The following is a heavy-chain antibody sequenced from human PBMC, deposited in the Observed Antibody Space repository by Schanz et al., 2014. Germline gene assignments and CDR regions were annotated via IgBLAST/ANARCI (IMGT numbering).Heavy chain of an antibody. D-gene: IGHD4-17*01. Sequence: QVQLQQWGAGLLKPSETLSLTCAVYGGSFSGYYWSWIRQPQGKGLDWIAEINHGGSTNYNPSLKSRVTISVDTSKNQFSLNLSSAAAADAAVYYCARDRGHGDLPGDIWGQGTMVNVSS. CDR3: ARDRGHGDLPGDI. CDR2: INHGGST. CDR1: GGSFSGYY. J-gene: IGHJ3*02. V-gene: IGHV4-34*01.